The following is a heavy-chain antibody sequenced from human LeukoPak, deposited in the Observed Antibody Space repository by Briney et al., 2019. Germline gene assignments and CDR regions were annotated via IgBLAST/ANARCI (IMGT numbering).Heavy chain of an antibody. J-gene: IGHJ4*02. Sequence: SETLSLTCTVSDYSISSNYYWGWIRQPPGKGLEWIGSIYHSGSTYYNPSLKSRVTISVDTSKNQFSLKLSSVTAADTAVYFCARDPLGSGSFYFDYWGQGTLVTVSS. V-gene: IGHV4-38-2*02. CDR3: ARDPLGSGSFYFDY. D-gene: IGHD1-26*01. CDR1: DYSISSNYY. CDR2: IYHSGST.